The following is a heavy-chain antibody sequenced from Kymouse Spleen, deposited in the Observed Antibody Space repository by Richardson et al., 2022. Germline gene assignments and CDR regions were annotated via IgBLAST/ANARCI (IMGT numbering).Heavy chain of an antibody. CDR3: ARVDNYYGSGSLDY. V-gene: IGHV3-13*01. CDR1: GFTFSSYD. CDR2: IGTAGDT. Sequence: EVQLVESGGGLVQPGGSLRLSCAASGFTFSSYDMHWVRQATGKGLEWVSAIGTAGDTYYPGSVKGRFTISRENAKNSLYLQMNSLRAGDTAVYYCARVDNYYGSGSLDYWGQGTLVTVSS. D-gene: IGHD3-10*01. J-gene: IGHJ4*02.